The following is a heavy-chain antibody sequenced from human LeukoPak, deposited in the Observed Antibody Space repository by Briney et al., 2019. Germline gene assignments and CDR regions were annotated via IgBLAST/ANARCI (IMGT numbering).Heavy chain of an antibody. J-gene: IGHJ3*02. D-gene: IGHD3-10*01. CDR2: ISGSGGST. CDR3: AKEGWFGDSAFDI. CDR1: GFTFSSYA. V-gene: IGHV3-23*01. Sequence: TGGSLRLSCAASGFTFSSYAMHWVRQAPGKGLEWVSAISGSGGSTYYADSVKGRFTISRDNSKNTLYLQMNSLRAEDTAVYYCAKEGWFGDSAFDIWGQGTMVTVSS.